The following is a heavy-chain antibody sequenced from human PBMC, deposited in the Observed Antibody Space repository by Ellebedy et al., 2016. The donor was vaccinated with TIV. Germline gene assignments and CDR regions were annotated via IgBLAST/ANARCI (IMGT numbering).Heavy chain of an antibody. CDR1: GFTFDDYA. Sequence: GGSLRLSCAASGFTFDDYAMHWVRQAPGKGLEWVSGISWNSGSISYADSVKGRFTISRDNAKNSLYLEMNSLRAEDTALYYCAKDKMMGYYYYGMDVWGQGTTVTVSS. D-gene: IGHD3-16*01. J-gene: IGHJ6*02. CDR3: AKDKMMGYYYYGMDV. CDR2: ISWNSGSI. V-gene: IGHV3-9*01.